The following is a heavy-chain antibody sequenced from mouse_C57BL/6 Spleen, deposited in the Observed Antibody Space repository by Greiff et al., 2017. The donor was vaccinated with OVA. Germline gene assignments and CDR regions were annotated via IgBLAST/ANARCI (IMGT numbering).Heavy chain of an antibody. CDR3: ARRTAQATGDY. Sequence: VQLQQPGAELVKPGASVKMSCKASGYTFTSYWITWVKQRPGQGLEWIGDIYPGSGSTKYNEKFKSKGTLTVDTSSSTAYMQLSSLTSEDSAVYYCARRTAQATGDYWGQGTTLTVSS. D-gene: IGHD3-2*02. V-gene: IGHV1-55*01. CDR1: GYTFTSYW. J-gene: IGHJ2*01. CDR2: IYPGSGST.